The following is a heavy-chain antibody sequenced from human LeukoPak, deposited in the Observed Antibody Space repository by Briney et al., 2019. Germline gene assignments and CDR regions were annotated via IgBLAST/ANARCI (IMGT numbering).Heavy chain of an antibody. D-gene: IGHD5-18*01. Sequence: ASVKVSCKASGYTFTSYDINWVRQATGQGLEWMGWMNPNSGNTGYAQKFQGRATITRNTSISTAYMELSSLRSEDTAVYYCARVGYSYGSYYFDYWGQGTLVTVSS. V-gene: IGHV1-8*03. J-gene: IGHJ4*02. CDR1: GYTFTSYD. CDR3: ARVGYSYGSYYFDY. CDR2: MNPNSGNT.